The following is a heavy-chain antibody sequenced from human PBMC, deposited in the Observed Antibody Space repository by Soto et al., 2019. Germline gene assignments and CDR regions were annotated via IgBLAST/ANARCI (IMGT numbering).Heavy chain of an antibody. CDR3: ARGYNWNYGLDV. CDR1: GFTFTRFD. V-gene: IGHV3-13*01. J-gene: IGHJ6*02. CDR2: IGTADDT. D-gene: IGHD1-20*01. Sequence: EAQLVESGGNLVKPGGSLRLSCAASGFTFTRFDMHWVRQASGEGLEWVSGIGTADDTYYADSVKGRFSISRDDAKNSLYLQMTNLRVGDTAVYYCARGYNWNYGLDVWGQGTTVTVSS.